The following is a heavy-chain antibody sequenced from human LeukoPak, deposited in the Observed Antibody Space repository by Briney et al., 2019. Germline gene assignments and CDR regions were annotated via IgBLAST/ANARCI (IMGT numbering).Heavy chain of an antibody. V-gene: IGHV4-34*01. J-gene: IGHJ6*02. CDR2: INHSGST. CDR3: ARTRLVYYYYYGMDV. Sequence: SSETLSLTCAVYGGSFSGYYWSWIRQPPGEGLEWIGEINHSGSTNYNPSLKSRVTISVDTSKNQFSLKLSSVAAADTAVYYCARTRLVYYYYYGMDVWGQGTTVTVSS. D-gene: IGHD6-19*01. CDR1: GGSFSGYY.